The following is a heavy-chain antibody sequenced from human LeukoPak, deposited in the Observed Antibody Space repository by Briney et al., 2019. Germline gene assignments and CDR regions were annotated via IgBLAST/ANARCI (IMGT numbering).Heavy chain of an antibody. CDR2: INPSGSST. D-gene: IGHD3-22*01. CDR1: GYTFTSHY. J-gene: IGHJ4*02. CDR3: ARDQDSSGYYGDY. V-gene: IGHV1-46*01. Sequence: GASVKVSCKASGYTFTSHYMHWVRQAPGQGLEWMGLINPSGSSTLYAQKFQGRVTMTRDMSTSTVYMELSSLRSEDTAVYYCARDQDSSGYYGDYWGQGTLVTVSS.